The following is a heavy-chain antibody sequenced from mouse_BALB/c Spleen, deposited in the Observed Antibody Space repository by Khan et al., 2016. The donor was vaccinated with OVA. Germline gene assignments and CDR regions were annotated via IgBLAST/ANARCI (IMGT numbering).Heavy chain of an antibody. V-gene: IGHV1-18*01. CDR3: ARGGFGSPFAY. CDR1: GYPFTDYN. Sequence: VQLQQSGPELVKPGASVKIPCKASGYPFTDYNMDWVKQSHGKSLEWIGDITPNNGGTIYNQKFKGKATLTVDKSSSTAYMEIRSLTSEDTAVYYCARGGFGSPFAYWGQGTLVTVSA. J-gene: IGHJ3*01. D-gene: IGHD1-1*01. CDR2: ITPNNGGT.